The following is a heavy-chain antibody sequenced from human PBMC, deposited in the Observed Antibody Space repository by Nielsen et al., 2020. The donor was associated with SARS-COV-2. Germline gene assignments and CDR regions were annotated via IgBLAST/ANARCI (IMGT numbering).Heavy chain of an antibody. Sequence: GGSLRLSCAASGFTFDDYAMHWVRQAPGKGLEWVSGISWNSGSIGYADSVKGRFTISRDNAKNSLYLQMNSLRAEDTALYYCAILPLRSSSSNGLEGWGQGTLVTVSS. V-gene: IGHV3-9*01. CDR1: GFTFDDYA. J-gene: IGHJ4*02. CDR2: ISWNSGSI. D-gene: IGHD6-13*01. CDR3: AILPLRSSSSNGLEG.